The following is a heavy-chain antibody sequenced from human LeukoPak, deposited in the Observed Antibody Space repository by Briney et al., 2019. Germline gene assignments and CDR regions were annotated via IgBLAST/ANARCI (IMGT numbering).Heavy chain of an antibody. V-gene: IGHV3-23*01. Sequence: PGGSLRLSCAASGFTFTNYAMSWVRQAPGKGLEWVSGISGGGGSTYYADSVKGRFTISRDSSKNTLYLQMNSLRAEDTATYYCAKDLSVGGIPANYYYYYGMDVWGQGTTVTVSS. J-gene: IGHJ6*02. CDR1: GFTFTNYA. D-gene: IGHD3-10*01. CDR2: ISGGGGST. CDR3: AKDLSVGGIPANYYYYYGMDV.